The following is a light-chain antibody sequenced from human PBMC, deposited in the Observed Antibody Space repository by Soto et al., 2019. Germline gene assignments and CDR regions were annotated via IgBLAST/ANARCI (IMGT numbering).Light chain of an antibody. CDR2: WAS. CDR1: HSFLYSSNNKNY. CDR3: QQYYSTPWT. J-gene: IGKJ1*01. Sequence: DIVMTQSPDSLAVSLGEGATINFKSIHSFLYSSNNKNYLAWYQQKPGQPPKLLIYWASTRESGVPDRFSGSGSGTDFTLTISSLQAEDVAVYYCQQYYSTPWTFGQGTKVDIK. V-gene: IGKV4-1*01.